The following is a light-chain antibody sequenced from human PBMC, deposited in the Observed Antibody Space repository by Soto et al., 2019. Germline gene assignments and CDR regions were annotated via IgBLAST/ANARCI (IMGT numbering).Light chain of an antibody. V-gene: IGKV3-15*01. CDR1: QRVSSN. CDR3: QQYNNWPPWT. Sequence: EIVMTQSPSTLSVSPGERATLSCRASQRVSSNLAWYQQKPGQAPRLLIYGASTRSTGIPARFSGSGSETEFTLTISSLQSEDFAVYYCQQYNNWPPWTLGQGTKVEIK. J-gene: IGKJ1*01. CDR2: GAS.